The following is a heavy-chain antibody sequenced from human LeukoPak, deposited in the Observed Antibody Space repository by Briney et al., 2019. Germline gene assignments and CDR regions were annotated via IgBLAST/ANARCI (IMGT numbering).Heavy chain of an antibody. J-gene: IGHJ4*02. Sequence: GASVKVSCKASGGTFSSYAISWVRQAPGQGLEWMGRIIPILGIANYAQKFQGRVTITADKSTSTAYMELSSPRSEDTAVYYCARDREYSSSPIDYWGQGTLVTVSS. D-gene: IGHD6-13*01. CDR3: ARDREYSSSPIDY. CDR2: IIPILGIA. V-gene: IGHV1-69*04. CDR1: GGTFSSYA.